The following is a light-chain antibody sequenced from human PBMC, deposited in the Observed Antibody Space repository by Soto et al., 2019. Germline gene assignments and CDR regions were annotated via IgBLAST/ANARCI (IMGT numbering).Light chain of an antibody. CDR2: EVT. CDR1: SSDVGGYNY. J-gene: IGLJ2*01. CDR3: SSYAGNNNLV. Sequence: QSALTQPPSASGSPGQSVTISCAGTSSDVGGYNYVSWYQQHPGKAPKLMIYEVTKRPSGVPDRFSGSKYGNTVSLTVSGLQAEDEADYYCSSYAGNNNLVFGGGTKLTVL. V-gene: IGLV2-8*01.